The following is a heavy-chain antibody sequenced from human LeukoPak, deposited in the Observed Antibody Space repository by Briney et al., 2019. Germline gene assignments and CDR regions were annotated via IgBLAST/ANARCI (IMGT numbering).Heavy chain of an antibody. D-gene: IGHD3-22*01. CDR1: GFTFSSYE. J-gene: IGHJ3*02. Sequence: GGSLRLSCAASGFTFSSYEMNWVRQAPGKGLEWVSYISSSGSTIYYADSVKGRFTISRDNAKNSLYLQMNSLRAEDTAVYYCARDVTPYYDSSGYSAFDIWGQGTMVTVSS. CDR2: ISSSGSTI. V-gene: IGHV3-48*03. CDR3: ARDVTPYYDSSGYSAFDI.